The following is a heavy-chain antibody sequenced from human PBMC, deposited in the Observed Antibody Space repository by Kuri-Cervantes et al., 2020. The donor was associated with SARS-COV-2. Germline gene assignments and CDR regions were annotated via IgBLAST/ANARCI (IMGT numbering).Heavy chain of an antibody. CDR3: ARVDYGYDSSGYFDY. CDR2: ISGSGGST. CDR1: GFTFSSYA. D-gene: IGHD3-22*01. V-gene: IGHV3-23*01. Sequence: GESLKISCAASGFTFSSYAMSWVRQAPGKGLEWVSAISGSGGSTYYADSVKGRFTISRDNSKNTLYLQMNSLRAEDTAVYYCARVDYGYDSSGYFDYWGQGTLVTVSS. J-gene: IGHJ4*02.